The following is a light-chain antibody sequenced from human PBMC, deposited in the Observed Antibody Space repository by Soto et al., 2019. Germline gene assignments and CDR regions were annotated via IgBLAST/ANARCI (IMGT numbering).Light chain of an antibody. J-gene: IGKJ5*01. V-gene: IGKV3-15*01. CDR2: XAS. Sequence: EIVMTQSPATLSVSPGERAALSCRASQSVSGNLAXXXXXXGQAXXXLXXXASTRATGIPARFSGSGFGTXXXXXXXXXXXXDFAVYYCQQYNYRPPAFGQGTXLEIK. CDR1: QSVSGN. CDR3: QQYNYRPPA.